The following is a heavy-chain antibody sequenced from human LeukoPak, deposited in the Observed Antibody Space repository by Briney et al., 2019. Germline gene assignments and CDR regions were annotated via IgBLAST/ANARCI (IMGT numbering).Heavy chain of an antibody. Sequence: GGSLRLSCAASGFTLSSYRMNWARKAPGKGLKWASSISSSSSYIYYADSVKGRFTISRDNSKNTLYLQMNSLRAEDTAIYYCAKESLLLRGPLLIYYFDFWGQGTLVTVSS. CDR3: AKESLLLRGPLLIYYFDF. CDR2: ISSSSSYI. D-gene: IGHD3-10*01. CDR1: GFTLSSYR. V-gene: IGHV3-21*04. J-gene: IGHJ4*02.